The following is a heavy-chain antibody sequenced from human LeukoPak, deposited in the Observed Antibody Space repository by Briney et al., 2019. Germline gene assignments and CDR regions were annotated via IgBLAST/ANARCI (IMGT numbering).Heavy chain of an antibody. D-gene: IGHD4-11*01. V-gene: IGHV4-4*02. CDR2: IYHSGST. J-gene: IGHJ4*02. Sequence: SETLSLTCAVSGGSISSSNWWSWARQPPGEGLEWIGEIYHSGSTNYNPSLKSRVTISVDKSKNQFTLKLSSVTAADTAVYYCARHNADYTFDYWGQGTLVTVSS. CDR3: ARHNADYTFDY. CDR1: GGSISSSNW.